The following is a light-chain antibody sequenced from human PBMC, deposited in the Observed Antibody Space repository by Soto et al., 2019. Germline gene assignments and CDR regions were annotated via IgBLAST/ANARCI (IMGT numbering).Light chain of an antibody. CDR1: QDVDSNF. V-gene: IGKV3-20*01. CDR3: HQYYSSIT. CDR2: GSS. Sequence: EIVLTQSPGTLSLSPGERATLSCRASQDVDSNFLAWYQQRPGQAPRLLIYGSSRRATGIPDRFSGSGSGTDFTLTSSRVGPEDIAVYFCHQYYSSITFGGGTQVEVK. J-gene: IGKJ4*01.